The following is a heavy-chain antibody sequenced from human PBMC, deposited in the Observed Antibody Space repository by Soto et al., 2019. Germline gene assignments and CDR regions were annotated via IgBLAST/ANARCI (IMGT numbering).Heavy chain of an antibody. Sequence: EVQLLESGGGLVQPGGSLRLSCAASGFTFSSYAMSWVRQAPGKGLEWVSAISGSGGSTYYADSVKGRFTISRDTSKNTLYLQMNSLRAEDTAVYYCAKASFARITMTVVVTPSALHIWGHGTMVTVSS. CDR3: AKASFARITMTVVVTPSALHI. CDR1: GFTFSSYA. CDR2: ISGSGGST. J-gene: IGHJ3*02. V-gene: IGHV3-23*01. D-gene: IGHD3-22*01.